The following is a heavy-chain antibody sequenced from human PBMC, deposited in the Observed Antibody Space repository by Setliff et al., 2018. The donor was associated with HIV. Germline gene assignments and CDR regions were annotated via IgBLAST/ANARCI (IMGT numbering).Heavy chain of an antibody. J-gene: IGHJ4*02. V-gene: IGHV1-46*01. Sequence: ASVKVSCKASGYTFTSYPMHWVRQAPGQGLEWMGVINTSGGSTSYAQKFQGRVTMTRDTSTSTVYMELRSLRSEDTAVYYCARDLSVEGSGSYFDYWGQGTLVTVSS. D-gene: IGHD3-10*01. CDR3: ARDLSVEGSGSYFDY. CDR2: INTSGGST. CDR1: GYTFTSYP.